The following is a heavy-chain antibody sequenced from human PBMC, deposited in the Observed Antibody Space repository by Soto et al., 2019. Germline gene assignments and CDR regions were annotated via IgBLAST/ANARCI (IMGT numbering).Heavy chain of an antibody. D-gene: IGHD2-15*01. CDR3: ARGRGSGGSSMAH. CDR1: GGTFSCYT. CDR2: IIPILGIA. J-gene: IGHJ4*02. Sequence: QVQLVQSGAEVKKPGSSVKVSCKASGGTFSCYTISWVRQAPGQGLEWMGRIIPILGIANYAQKFQGRVTITADKSTSTAYMELSSLRSEDTAVYYCARGRGSGGSSMAHWGQGTLVTVSS. V-gene: IGHV1-69*02.